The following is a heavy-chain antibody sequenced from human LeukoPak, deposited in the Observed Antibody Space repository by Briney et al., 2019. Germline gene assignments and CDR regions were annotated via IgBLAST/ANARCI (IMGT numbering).Heavy chain of an antibody. D-gene: IGHD2-2*01. Sequence: GGSLRLSWAASGFTFSNSWMHWVRQTPGKGPVWVSCINTDGNIMRYADSVKGRFTISRDNAKNTLYLQMNSLRVEDTAVYYCARAGGPPTAMGFDPWGQGSLVSVST. J-gene: IGHJ5*02. CDR2: INTDGNIM. V-gene: IGHV3-74*01. CDR3: ARAGGPPTAMGFDP. CDR1: GFTFSNSW.